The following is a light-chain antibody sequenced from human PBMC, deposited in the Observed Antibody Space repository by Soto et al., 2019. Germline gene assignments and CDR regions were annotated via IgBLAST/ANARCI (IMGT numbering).Light chain of an antibody. J-gene: IGLJ3*02. Sequence: QSALTQPASVSGSPGQSITISCTGTSSDVGGYKYVSWYQQHPDKAPKLIIFEVSNRPSGISSRFSGSKSGNTASLVITGLRPEDEADYYCVAWDDNLSSRVFGGGTKLTVL. CDR2: EVS. CDR1: SSDVGGYKY. CDR3: VAWDDNLSSRV. V-gene: IGLV2-14*01.